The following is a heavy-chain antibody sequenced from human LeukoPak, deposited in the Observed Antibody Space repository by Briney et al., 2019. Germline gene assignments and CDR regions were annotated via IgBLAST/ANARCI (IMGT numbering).Heavy chain of an antibody. CDR2: MNPNSDDT. J-gene: IGHJ6*02. CDR3: ARGRYYDFWSGYFRYHYSGMDV. V-gene: IGHV1-8*01. D-gene: IGHD3-3*01. CDR1: GYSFTTYD. Sequence: ASVKVSCKASGYSFTTYDINWVRQATGQGLEWMGWMNPNSDDTGYAQKFQGRVTMTRNISISTAYMELISLRSEDTAVYYCARGRYYDFWSGYFRYHYSGMDVWGQGTTVTVSS.